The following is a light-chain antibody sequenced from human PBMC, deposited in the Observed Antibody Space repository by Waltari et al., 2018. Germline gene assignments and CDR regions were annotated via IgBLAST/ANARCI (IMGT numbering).Light chain of an antibody. CDR1: SSDVGGYNY. CDR3: SSYTSCSTVV. J-gene: IGLJ2*01. V-gene: IGLV2-14*03. Sequence: QSALTQPASVSGSPGQSITISCTGNSSDVGGYNYVSWYQQHPGKAPKLMIYDVSNRPSGVSNRFPGSKSGNTASLTISGLQAKDEADYYCSSYTSCSTVVFGGGTKLTVL. CDR2: DVS.